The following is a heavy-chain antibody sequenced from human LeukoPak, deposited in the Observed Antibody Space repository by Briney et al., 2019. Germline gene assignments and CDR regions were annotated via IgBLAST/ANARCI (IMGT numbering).Heavy chain of an antibody. J-gene: IGHJ4*02. CDR1: GYTFTTYY. D-gene: IGHD3-9*01. Sequence: ASVKVSCKASGYTFTTYYMHWVRQALGQGLEWMGSINPSGASTNYAQKFQGRVTMTRDTSTSTVYMELSSLRSEDTAVYYCARDRDYDILTGPQYWGQGSLVAVSS. V-gene: IGHV1-46*01. CDR3: ARDRDYDILTGPQY. CDR2: INPSGAST.